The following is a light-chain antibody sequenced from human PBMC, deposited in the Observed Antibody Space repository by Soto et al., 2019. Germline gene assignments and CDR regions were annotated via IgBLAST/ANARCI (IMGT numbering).Light chain of an antibody. CDR1: SSDVGGYNF. J-gene: IGLJ1*01. Sequence: QSVLPQPTSTSASPGQSVTISCAGTSSDVGGYNFVSWYQQHPGKAPKLMIYEVSKRPSGVPDRFSGSKSGNTASLTVSGLQAEDEADYYCNSYAGSNNLGFVFGTGTKVTVL. V-gene: IGLV2-8*01. CDR3: NSYAGSNNLGFV. CDR2: EVS.